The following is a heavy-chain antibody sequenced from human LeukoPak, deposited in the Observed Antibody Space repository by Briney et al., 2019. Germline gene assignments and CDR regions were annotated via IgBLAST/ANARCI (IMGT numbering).Heavy chain of an antibody. CDR2: IYYSGST. D-gene: IGHD6-13*01. CDR3: ARASGGYSSLVDY. J-gene: IGHJ4*02. Sequence: SETLSLTCTVSGGSISSGGYYWSWIRQHPGKGLEWIGYIYYSGSTYYNPSLKSRVTISVDTSKNQFSLKLSSVTAADTAVYYCARASGGYSSLVDYWGQGTLVTVSS. V-gene: IGHV4-31*03. CDR1: GGSISSGGYY.